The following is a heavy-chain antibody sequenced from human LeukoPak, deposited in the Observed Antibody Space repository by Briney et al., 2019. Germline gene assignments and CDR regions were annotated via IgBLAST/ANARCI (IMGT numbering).Heavy chain of an antibody. D-gene: IGHD6-13*01. V-gene: IGHV3-23*01. CDR3: ARVGQQLPTLFGP. Sequence: GGSLRLSWAASGFTFSRNAMSWVRQAPGKGLEWVSTITGSGSTTYYADSVKGRFTISRDNSKNTLYLQMNSLRAEDTAVYYCARVGQQLPTLFGPWGQGTLVTVSS. CDR2: ITGSGSTT. J-gene: IGHJ5*02. CDR1: GFTFSRNA.